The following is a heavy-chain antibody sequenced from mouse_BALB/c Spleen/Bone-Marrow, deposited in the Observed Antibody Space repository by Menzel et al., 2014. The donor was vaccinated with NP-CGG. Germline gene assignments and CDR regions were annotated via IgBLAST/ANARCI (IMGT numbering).Heavy chain of an antibody. D-gene: IGHD1-2*01. V-gene: IGHV4-1*02. Sequence: EVQRVESGGGLVQPGGSLKLSCAASGFDFSRYWMSWVRQAPGKGLEWIGEINPDSSTINYTPSLKDKFIISRDNAKNTLYLQKSKVRSEDTALYYCTRLHYYGHSAYWGQGTLVTVST. CDR2: INPDSSTI. J-gene: IGHJ3*01. CDR1: GFDFSRYW. CDR3: TRLHYYGHSAY.